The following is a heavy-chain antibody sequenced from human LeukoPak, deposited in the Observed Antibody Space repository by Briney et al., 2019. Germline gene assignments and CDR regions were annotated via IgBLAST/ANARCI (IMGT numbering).Heavy chain of an antibody. CDR2: ISGSGGST. CDR3: AKLAISGVLGAIDY. D-gene: IGHD3-3*01. CDR1: GFTFSSYT. Sequence: TGGSLRLSCAASGFTFSSYTMMWVRQAPGKGLEWVSGISGSGGSTYYADSVKGRFTISRDNSKNTLYLQMNSLRAEGTAVYYCAKLAISGVLGAIDYWGQGTLVTVSS. J-gene: IGHJ4*02. V-gene: IGHV3-23*01.